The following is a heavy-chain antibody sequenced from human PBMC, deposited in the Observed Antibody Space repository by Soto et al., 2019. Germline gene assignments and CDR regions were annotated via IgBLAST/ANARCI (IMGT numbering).Heavy chain of an antibody. CDR2: MYHSGST. Sequence: QLQLQESGSGLVKPSQTLSLTCAVSGGSISSGGYSWRWIRQPPGKGLEWIGYMYHSGSTYYNPSLKSRVTISIDRSKNQFSLKLSSVTDAETAVYYCASVPDYWGQGILVTVSS. D-gene: IGHD2-2*01. CDR3: ASVPDY. J-gene: IGHJ4*02. CDR1: GGSISSGGYS. V-gene: IGHV4-30-2*01.